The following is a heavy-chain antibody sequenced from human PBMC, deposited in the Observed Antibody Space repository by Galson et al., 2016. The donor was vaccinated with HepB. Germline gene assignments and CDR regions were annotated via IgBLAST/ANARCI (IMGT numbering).Heavy chain of an antibody. D-gene: IGHD5-18*01. CDR2: IFGGGGST. V-gene: IGHV3-23*01. CDR3: VKARGYSFGSNAFFFET. Sequence: SLRLSCAASGFTFSSFAMSWVRQAPGKGLEWVSDIFGGGGSTFYADSVKGRFTISRDNSKNTLDLQMNSLRAEDTAVYYCVKARGYSFGSNAFFFETWGHGTLVTVSS. CDR1: GFTFSSFA. J-gene: IGHJ5*01.